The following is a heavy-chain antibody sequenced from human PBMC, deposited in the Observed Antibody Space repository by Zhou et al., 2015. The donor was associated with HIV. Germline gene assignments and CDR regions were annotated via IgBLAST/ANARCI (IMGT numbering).Heavy chain of an antibody. V-gene: IGHV1-2*02. D-gene: IGHD3-16*01. J-gene: IGHJ4*02. CDR1: GYTFTGYF. CDR2: INPNTGDT. CDR3: ARSYGSPSPWDS. Sequence: QVQLVQSGAEVKKPGASVRVSCKASGYTFTGYFIHWVRQAPGQGLEWMAWINPNTGDTNFAQKFEDRVTLTRDTSISTAYMELRGLTSDHTAMYYCARSYGSPSPWDSWGQGTLVIVSS.